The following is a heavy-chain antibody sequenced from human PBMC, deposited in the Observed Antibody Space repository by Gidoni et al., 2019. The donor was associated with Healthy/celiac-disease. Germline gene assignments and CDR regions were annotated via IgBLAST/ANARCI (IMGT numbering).Heavy chain of an antibody. J-gene: IGHJ4*02. Sequence: QVQLVEPGGGVVQPGRSLRLSCAASGFTFSSYGMHWVRQAPGKGLEWVAVIVYDGSNKYYADSVKGRFTISRDNSKNTLYLQMNSLRAEDTAVYYCAKERVRRGPYYFDYWGQGTLVTVSS. CDR3: AKERVRRGPYYFDY. V-gene: IGHV3-30*18. CDR1: GFTFSSYG. D-gene: IGHD2-8*01. CDR2: IVYDGSNK.